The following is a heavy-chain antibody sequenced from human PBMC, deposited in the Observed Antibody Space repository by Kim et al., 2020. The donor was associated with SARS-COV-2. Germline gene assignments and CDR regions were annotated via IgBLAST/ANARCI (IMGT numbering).Heavy chain of an antibody. CDR2: INHSGST. CDR1: GGSFSGYY. D-gene: IGHD6-6*01. J-gene: IGHJ4*02. Sequence: SETLSLTCAVYGGSFSGYYWSWIRQPPGKGLEWIGEINHSGSTNYNPSLKSRVTISVDTSKNQFSLKLSSVTAADTAVYYCATELYSSSWGFDYWGQGTLVTVSS. V-gene: IGHV4-34*01. CDR3: ATELYSSSWGFDY.